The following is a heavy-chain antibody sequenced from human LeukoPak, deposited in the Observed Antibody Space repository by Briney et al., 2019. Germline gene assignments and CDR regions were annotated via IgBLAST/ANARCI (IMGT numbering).Heavy chain of an antibody. CDR3: AELGITMIGGV. D-gene: IGHD3-10*02. V-gene: IGHV3-48*04. CDR1: GFTFSSYS. CDR2: ITSSGSTI. J-gene: IGHJ6*04. Sequence: GGSLRLSCAASGFTFSSYSMNWVRQAPGKGLEWVSYITSSGSTIYYADSVKGRFTISRDNAKNSLYLQMNSLRAEDTAVYYCAELGITMIGGVWGKGTTVTISS.